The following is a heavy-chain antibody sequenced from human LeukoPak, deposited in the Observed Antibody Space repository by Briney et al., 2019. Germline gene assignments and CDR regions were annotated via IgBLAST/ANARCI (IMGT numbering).Heavy chain of an antibody. CDR3: AREGTAMVSFDY. D-gene: IGHD5-18*01. J-gene: IGHJ4*02. CDR1: GFTFSSYE. Sequence: GGSLRLSCAASGFTFSSYEMNWVRQAPGKGLEWVSYISSGGNTIYYSDSVKGRFTISRDNAKNSLYLQMNSLRAEDTAVYYCAREGTAMVSFDYWGPGTLVTVSS. CDR2: ISSGGNTI. V-gene: IGHV3-48*03.